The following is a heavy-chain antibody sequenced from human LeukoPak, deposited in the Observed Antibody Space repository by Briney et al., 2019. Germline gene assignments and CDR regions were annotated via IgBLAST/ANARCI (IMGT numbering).Heavy chain of an antibody. CDR1: GGSISSYY. J-gene: IGHJ3*02. CDR2: TYYRGST. Sequence: SETLPLTCTVSGGSISSYYWSWIRQPPGKGLEWIGYTYYRGSTNYNPSLKSRVTISVDTSKNQFSLKLSSVTAADTAVYYCARAGYQLLWNAFDIWGQGTMVTVSS. CDR3: ARAGYQLLWNAFDI. D-gene: IGHD2-2*01. V-gene: IGHV4-59*01.